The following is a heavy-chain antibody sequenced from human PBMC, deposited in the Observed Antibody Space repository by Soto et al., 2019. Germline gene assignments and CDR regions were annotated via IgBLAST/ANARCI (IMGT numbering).Heavy chain of an antibody. CDR2: ISAYNGNT. V-gene: IGHV1-18*04. Sequence: GASVKVSCKASGYTFTSYGISWVRQAPGQGLEWMGWISAYNGNTNYAQKLQGRVTMTTDTSTSTAYMELRSLRSDDTAVYYCTRVGPYITMIVVVDFDYWGQGTLVTVSS. D-gene: IGHD3-22*01. J-gene: IGHJ4*02. CDR3: TRVGPYITMIVVVDFDY. CDR1: GYTFTSYG.